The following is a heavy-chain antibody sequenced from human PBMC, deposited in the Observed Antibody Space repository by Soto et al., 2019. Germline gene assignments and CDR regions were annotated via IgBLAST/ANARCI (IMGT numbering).Heavy chain of an antibody. CDR3: ATAEVDY. V-gene: IGHV3-74*01. J-gene: IGHJ4*02. CDR2: MNSDGRTT. CDR1: GFNFGNNW. Sequence: VGSLRLSCAASGFNFGNNWMHWVRQAPGKGLEWVSRMNSDGRTTNYADSVKGRFTVSRDNAKNTLYLQMNSLRAEDTAVYYCATAEVDYWGPGTLVTVSS.